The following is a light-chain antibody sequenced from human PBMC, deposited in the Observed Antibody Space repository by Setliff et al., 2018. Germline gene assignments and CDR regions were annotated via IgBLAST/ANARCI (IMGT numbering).Light chain of an antibody. Sequence: QSALAQPPSVSGAPGQRVTISCTGSSSNIGAGYEVHWYQHLPGTAPKLLIFGNINRPLGVPERFPGSKSGTSASLTISGLQAEDEADYYCQSYDNSLRYVFGTGTKVTVL. J-gene: IGLJ1*01. CDR3: QSYDNSLRYV. V-gene: IGLV1-40*01. CDR2: GNI. CDR1: SSNIGAGYE.